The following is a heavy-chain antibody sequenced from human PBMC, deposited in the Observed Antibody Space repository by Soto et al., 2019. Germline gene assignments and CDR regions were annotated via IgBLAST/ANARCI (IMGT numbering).Heavy chain of an antibody. V-gene: IGHV3-64D*06. J-gene: IGHJ6*02. CDR2: ISSNGGST. CDR1: GFTFSSYA. D-gene: IGHD3-3*01. CDR3: VKGLVRLLETRDYYGMDV. Sequence: PGGSLRLSCSASGFTFSSYAMHWVRQAPGKGLEYVSAISSNGGSTYYADSVKGRFTISRDNSKNTLYLQMSSLRAEDTAVYYCVKGLVRLLETRDYYGMDVWGQGTTVTVSS.